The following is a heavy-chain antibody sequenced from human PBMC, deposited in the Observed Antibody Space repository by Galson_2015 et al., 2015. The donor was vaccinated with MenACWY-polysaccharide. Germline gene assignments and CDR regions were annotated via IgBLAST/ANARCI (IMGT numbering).Heavy chain of an antibody. CDR1: GFTFSDYY. CDR2: ISDSGSAI. V-gene: IGHV3-11*01. Sequence: LRLSCAASGFTFSDYYLHWIRQAPGKGLEWVSYISDSGSAIYFADSVKGRFIISRDNAKNSLYLQMNSLRAEDTAVYFCARGPRGARSSYFDNWDQGILVTVSS. J-gene: IGHJ4*02. D-gene: IGHD3-10*01. CDR3: ARGPRGARSSYFDN.